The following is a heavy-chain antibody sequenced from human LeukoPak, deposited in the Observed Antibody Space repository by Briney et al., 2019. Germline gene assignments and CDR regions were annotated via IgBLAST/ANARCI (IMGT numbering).Heavy chain of an antibody. V-gene: IGHV3-30*04. Sequence: GGSLRLSCAASGFTFSSYAMHWVRQAPGKGLEWVAVISYDGSNKYYADSVKGRFTISRDNSKNALYLQMNSLRAEDTAVYYCARDASYDSSGYYKRSFDYWGQGTLVTVSP. J-gene: IGHJ4*02. D-gene: IGHD3-22*01. CDR3: ARDASYDSSGYYKRSFDY. CDR1: GFTFSSYA. CDR2: ISYDGSNK.